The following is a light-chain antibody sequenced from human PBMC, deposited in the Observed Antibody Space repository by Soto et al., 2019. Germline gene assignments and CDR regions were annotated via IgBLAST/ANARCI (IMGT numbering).Light chain of an antibody. Sequence: DIQMTQSPSTLSASVGDRVTITCRASQSISSWLAWYQQKPGKAPNLLIYKASSLESGVPSWCSGSGSGTDFTLTISSLQPDEFASYYCQQYNSYPLTFGGGTKVEIK. V-gene: IGKV1-5*03. CDR3: QQYNSYPLT. J-gene: IGKJ4*01. CDR1: QSISSW. CDR2: KAS.